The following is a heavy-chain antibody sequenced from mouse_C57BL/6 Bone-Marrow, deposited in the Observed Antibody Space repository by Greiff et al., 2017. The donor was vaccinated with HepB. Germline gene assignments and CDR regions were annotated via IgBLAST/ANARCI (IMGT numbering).Heavy chain of an antibody. Sequence: VQLQQPGAELVKPGASVKLSCKASGYTFTSYWMHWVKQRPGRGLEWIGRIGPNSGGTKYNEKFKSKATLTVDKPSSTAYMQLSSLTSEDSAVYYCARDGYDGLDYWGQGTSVTVSS. V-gene: IGHV1-72*01. CDR3: ARDGYDGLDY. CDR2: IGPNSGGT. J-gene: IGHJ4*01. CDR1: GYTFTSYW. D-gene: IGHD2-2*01.